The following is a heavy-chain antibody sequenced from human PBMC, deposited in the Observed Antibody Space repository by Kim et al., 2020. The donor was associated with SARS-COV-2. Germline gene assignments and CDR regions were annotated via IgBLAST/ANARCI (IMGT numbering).Heavy chain of an antibody. J-gene: IGHJ6*02. V-gene: IGHV3-21*01. CDR1: GFTFSSYS. Sequence: GGSLRLSCAASGFTFSSYSMNWVRQAPGKGLEWVSSISSSSSNIYYADPEKGRFTTSRDNAKNSLYLQMNSLRAEDTAVYYCARLKGVVGATYYGMDVWGQGPTATVSS. D-gene: IGHD1-26*01. CDR2: ISSSSSNI. CDR3: ARLKGVVGATYYGMDV.